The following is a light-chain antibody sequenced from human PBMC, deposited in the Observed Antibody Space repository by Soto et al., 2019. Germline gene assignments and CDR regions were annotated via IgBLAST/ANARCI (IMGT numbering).Light chain of an antibody. V-gene: IGKV2D-29*02. J-gene: IGKJ5*01. CDR3: MQSAQLPPT. Sequence: VMTQTPLSLPLASGRPASSSSKSWQCLLHITGETFLFWSLQKPGRSPQLLTYEVSPRVSGVPDRFSGSGSWTDFTLEISRVETDDVGIYDCMQSAQLPPTFGQGTRLEIK. CDR1: QCLLHITGETF. CDR2: EVS.